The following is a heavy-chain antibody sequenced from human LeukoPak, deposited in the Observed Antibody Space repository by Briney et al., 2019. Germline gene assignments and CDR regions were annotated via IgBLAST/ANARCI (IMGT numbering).Heavy chain of an antibody. D-gene: IGHD3-22*01. CDR1: GGSISSYY. CDR2: IYYSGST. CDR3: ARLTYYYDSSGYYPAYYFDY. J-gene: IGHJ4*02. V-gene: IGHV4-59*08. Sequence: SETLSLTCTVSGGSISSYYWNWIRQPPGKGLEWIGYIYYSGSTNYNPSLKSRVSISVNTSKNQFSLKLSSVTAADTAVYYCARLTYYYDSSGYYPAYYFDYWGQGTLVTVSS.